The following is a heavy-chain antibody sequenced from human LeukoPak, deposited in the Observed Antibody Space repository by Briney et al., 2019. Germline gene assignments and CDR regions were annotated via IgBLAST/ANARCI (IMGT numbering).Heavy chain of an antibody. CDR2: INPSGGST. D-gene: IGHD5-12*01. CDR3: ARAETGGYDPQNYFDY. Sequence: ASVKVSCKASGYTFTSYYMHWVRQAPGQGLEWMGIINPSGGSTSYAQKFQGRVTMTRDTSTSPVYMELSSLRSEDTAVYYCARAETGGYDPQNYFDYWGQGTLVTVSP. CDR1: GYTFTSYY. V-gene: IGHV1-46*03. J-gene: IGHJ4*02.